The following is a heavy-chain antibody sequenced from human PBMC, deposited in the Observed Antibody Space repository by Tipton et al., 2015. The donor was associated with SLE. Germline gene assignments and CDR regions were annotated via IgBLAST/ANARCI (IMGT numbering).Heavy chain of an antibody. V-gene: IGHV3-23*03. CDR3: ARGEYYYDSSGYPTDY. Sequence: SLRLSCAASGFTFSTYGMNWVRQAPGKGLEWVSVIYSRGSTYYADSVKGRFTISRDNAKNSLYLQMNSLRAEDTAVYYCARGEYYYDSSGYPTDYWGQGTLVTVSS. J-gene: IGHJ4*02. CDR1: GFTFSTYG. CDR2: IYSRGST. D-gene: IGHD3-22*01.